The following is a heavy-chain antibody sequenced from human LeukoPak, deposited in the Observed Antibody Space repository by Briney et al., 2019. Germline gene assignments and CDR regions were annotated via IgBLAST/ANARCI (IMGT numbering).Heavy chain of an antibody. V-gene: IGHV1-69*05. CDR1: GYTFTSYG. J-gene: IGHJ6*03. Sequence: SVTVSFTASGYTFTSYGISWVRQAPGQGLEWMGGIIPIFGTANYAQKFQGRVTITTDESTSTAYMELSSLRSEDTAVYYCARGLPGGTGYYYYMDVWGKGTTVTVSS. D-gene: IGHD6-13*01. CDR3: ARGLPGGTGYYYYMDV. CDR2: IIPIFGTA.